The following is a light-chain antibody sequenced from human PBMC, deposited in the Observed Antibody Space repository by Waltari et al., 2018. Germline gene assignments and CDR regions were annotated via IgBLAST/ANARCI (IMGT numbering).Light chain of an antibody. CDR3: CSYTSSSTWV. Sequence: QSALTQPASVSGSLGQSITISCPGPSSDVGGYNYVSWYQQRPGKAPKLMIYDVTYRSSGLSNRFSGSRSGNTASLTISGLQAEDEADYYCCSYTSSSTWVFGGGTKLTVL. V-gene: IGLV2-14*03. J-gene: IGLJ3*02. CDR1: SSDVGGYNY. CDR2: DVT.